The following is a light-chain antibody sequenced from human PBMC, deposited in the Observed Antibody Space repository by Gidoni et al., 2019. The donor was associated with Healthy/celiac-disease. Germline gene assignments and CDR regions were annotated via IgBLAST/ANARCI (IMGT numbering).Light chain of an antibody. V-gene: IGKV3-15*01. Sequence: EIVMTQSPATLSVSPGERATLSGRASQSVSSNVAWYQQKPGQAPRLLIYGASTRATGIPARFSGSGSGTEFTLTISSLQSEDFAVYYCQQYNNWPPHTFGQGTKLEIK. J-gene: IGKJ2*01. CDR2: GAS. CDR1: QSVSSN. CDR3: QQYNNWPPHT.